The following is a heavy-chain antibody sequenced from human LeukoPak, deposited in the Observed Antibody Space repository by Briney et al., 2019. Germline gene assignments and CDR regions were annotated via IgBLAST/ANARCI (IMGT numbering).Heavy chain of an antibody. CDR3: SPCGHAYDWFGP. V-gene: IGHV1-69*04. D-gene: IGHD5-12*01. CDR2: IIPFLGEV. CDR1: GATLNIGHA. Sequence: SVKVSCKAFGATLNIGHAFIWARQAPGQGLQWMGRIIPFLGEVNYAQNFQGRVSFTADKSTATMYMKMKSLRLDDTAIYYCSPCGHAYDWFGPWGQGTLVTVPS. J-gene: IGHJ5*02.